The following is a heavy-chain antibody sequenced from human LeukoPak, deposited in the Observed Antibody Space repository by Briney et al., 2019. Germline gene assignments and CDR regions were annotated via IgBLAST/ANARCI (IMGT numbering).Heavy chain of an antibody. CDR3: AVGLWFGEFPQDAFDI. V-gene: IGHV3-33*01. J-gene: IGHJ3*02. CDR1: GFTFSSYG. CDR2: IWYDGSNK. D-gene: IGHD3-10*01. Sequence: PGRSLRLSCAASGFTFSSYGMHWVRQAPGKGLEWVAVIWYDGSNKYYADSVKGRFTISRDNSKNTLYLQMNSLRAEDTAVYYCAVGLWFGEFPQDAFDIWGQGTMVTVSS.